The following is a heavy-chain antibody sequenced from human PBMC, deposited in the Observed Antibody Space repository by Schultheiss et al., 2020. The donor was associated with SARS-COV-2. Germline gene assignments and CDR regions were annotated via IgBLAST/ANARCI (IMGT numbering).Heavy chain of an antibody. J-gene: IGHJ4*02. Sequence: SETLSLTCSVSGSSITGFFWTWIRQPPGKGLEWIGYVSYTGSPSYNPSLKSRGTISVDTSKNQFSLKLGSVTAADTAVYFCARATRVESLFSVRGGSFDFWGRGALVTVSS. D-gene: IGHD5-24*01. CDR1: GSSITGFF. CDR2: VSYTGSP. CDR3: ARATRVESLFSVRGGSFDF. V-gene: IGHV4-59*01.